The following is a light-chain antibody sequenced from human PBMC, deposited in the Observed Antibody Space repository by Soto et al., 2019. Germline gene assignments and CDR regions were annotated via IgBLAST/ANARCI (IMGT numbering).Light chain of an antibody. V-gene: IGLV2-14*01. Sequence: QSVLTQPRSVSGSPGQSVTISCTGTSSDVGGYNYVSWYQHHPGKAPKLLIYEVSNRPSGVSNRFSGSKSGNTASLTISGLQAEDEADYYCSSYTSSSTYNYVFGTGTKVTVL. CDR1: SSDVGGYNY. CDR3: SSYTSSSTYNYV. CDR2: EVS. J-gene: IGLJ1*01.